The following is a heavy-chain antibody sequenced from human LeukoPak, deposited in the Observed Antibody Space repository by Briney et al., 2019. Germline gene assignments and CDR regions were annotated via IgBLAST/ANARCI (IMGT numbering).Heavy chain of an antibody. Sequence: ASVKVSCKASGYTFTGYYMHWVRQAPGQGLERMGWINPNSGGTNYAQKFQGRVTMTRDTSISTAYMELSRLRSDDTAVYYCARDPGVAVAVTGEYYFDYWGQGTLVTVSS. CDR2: INPNSGGT. J-gene: IGHJ4*02. D-gene: IGHD6-19*01. CDR1: GYTFTGYY. CDR3: ARDPGVAVAVTGEYYFDY. V-gene: IGHV1-2*02.